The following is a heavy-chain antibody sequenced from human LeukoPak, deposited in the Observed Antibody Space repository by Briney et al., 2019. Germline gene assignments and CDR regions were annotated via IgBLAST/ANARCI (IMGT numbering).Heavy chain of an antibody. V-gene: IGHV4-59*10. CDR3: ARGGRYYDSSGRNWFDP. D-gene: IGHD3-22*01. Sequence: SETLSLTCAVYGGSFSGYYWSWIRQPPGKGLEWIGRIYTSGSTNYNPSLKSRVTMSVDTSKNQFSLKLSSVTAADTAVYYCARGGRYYDSSGRNWFDPWGQGTLVTVSS. CDR2: IYTSGST. J-gene: IGHJ5*02. CDR1: GGSFSGYY.